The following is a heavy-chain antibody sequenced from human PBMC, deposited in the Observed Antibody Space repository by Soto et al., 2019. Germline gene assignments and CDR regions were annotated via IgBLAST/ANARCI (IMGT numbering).Heavy chain of an antibody. V-gene: IGHV1-2*04. CDR2: INPNSGGT. D-gene: IGHD6-13*01. J-gene: IGHJ6*02. Sequence: ASVKVSCKASGYTFTGYYMHWVRQAPGQGLEWMGWINPNSGGTNYAQKFQGWVTMTRDTSISTAYMELSRLRSDDTAVYYCARAPGAAAGTGRKYYYYGMDVWGQGTTVTVSS. CDR1: GYTFTGYY. CDR3: ARAPGAAAGTGRKYYYYGMDV.